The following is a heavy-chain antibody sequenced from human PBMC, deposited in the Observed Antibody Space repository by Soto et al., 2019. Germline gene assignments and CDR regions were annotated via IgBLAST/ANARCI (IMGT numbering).Heavy chain of an antibody. Sequence: GGSLRLSCAASGFTLSSYSMNWVRQAPGKGLEWVSSISSSSSYIYYADSAKGRFTISRDNAKNSLYLQMNSLRAEDTAVYYCARDRDRGSSWYQNAFDIWGQGTMVTVSS. CDR1: GFTLSSYS. CDR3: ARDRDRGSSWYQNAFDI. V-gene: IGHV3-21*01. J-gene: IGHJ3*02. D-gene: IGHD6-13*01. CDR2: ISSSSSYI.